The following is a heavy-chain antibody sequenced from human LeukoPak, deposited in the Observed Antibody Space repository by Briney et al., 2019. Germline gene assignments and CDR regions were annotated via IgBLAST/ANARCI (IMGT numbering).Heavy chain of an antibody. CDR2: ISYDGSNK. Sequence: PGGSLRLSCAASGFTFSSYGMHWVRQAPGKGLEWVAVISYDGSNKYYADSVKGRFTISRDNSKNTLYLQMNSLRAEDTAVYYCAKDAGPYSSGWYKYWGQGTLVTVSS. V-gene: IGHV3-30*18. CDR1: GFTFSSYG. J-gene: IGHJ4*02. CDR3: AKDAGPYSSGWYKY. D-gene: IGHD6-19*01.